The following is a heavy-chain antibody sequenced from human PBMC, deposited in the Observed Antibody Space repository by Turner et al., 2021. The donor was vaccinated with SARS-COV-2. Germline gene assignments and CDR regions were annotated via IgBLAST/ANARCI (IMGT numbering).Heavy chain of an antibody. V-gene: IGHV4-39*01. CDR1: GGSISSSSYY. D-gene: IGHD6-19*01. CDR2: IYDSGST. Sequence: RRLQDSGPELVKPSETLSLTCTVSGGSISSSSYYWGWIRQPPGKGLEWIGSIYDSGSTYYNPSLKSRVTISVDTSKNQFSLKLSPVTAAEPDVYYCARLAGTLPYSSGTAVWGQGTTVTVSS. CDR3: ARLAGTLPYSSGTAV. J-gene: IGHJ6*02.